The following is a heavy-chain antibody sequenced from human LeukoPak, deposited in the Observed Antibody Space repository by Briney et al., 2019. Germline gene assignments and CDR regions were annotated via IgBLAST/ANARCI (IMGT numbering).Heavy chain of an antibody. V-gene: IGHV3-21*01. J-gene: IGHJ3*02. CDR3: ARGAGTGAFDI. D-gene: IGHD6-13*01. CDR2: ISSSSSYI. Sequence: PGGSLRLSCAASGFTFSSHSMNWVRQAPGKGLEWVSSISSSSSYIYYADSVKGRFTISRDNAKNSLYLQMNSLRAEDTAVYYCARGAGTGAFDIWGQGTMVTVSS. CDR1: GFTFSSHS.